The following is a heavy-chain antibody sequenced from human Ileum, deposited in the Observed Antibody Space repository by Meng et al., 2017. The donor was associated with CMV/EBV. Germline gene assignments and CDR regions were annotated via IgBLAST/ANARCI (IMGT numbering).Heavy chain of an antibody. CDR3: ARAAARGVPVDL. CDR1: VGSLTSTY. Sequence: VPLPRCGLCPLQPSKTLRRTVPVTVGSLTSTYWTWTRKPAGTGLEWIGRSHPTGTTDDTPSLRSRVSMTLDKSKNQFSLKLTSVTAADTAVYYCARAAARGVPVDLWGQGTLVTVSS. V-gene: IGHV4-4*07. D-gene: IGHD3-10*01. CDR2: SHPTGTT. J-gene: IGHJ5*02.